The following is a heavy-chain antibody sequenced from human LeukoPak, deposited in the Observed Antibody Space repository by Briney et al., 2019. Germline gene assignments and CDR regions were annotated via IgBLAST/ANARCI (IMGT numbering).Heavy chain of an antibody. CDR2: FDPEDGET. V-gene: IGHV1-24*01. D-gene: IGHD3-22*01. Sequence: ASVKVSCKVSGYTLTELSMHWVRQASGKGLEWMGGFDPEDGETIYAQKFQGRVTMTEDTSTDTAYMELSSLRSEDTAVYYCATAFKGYDSSGYYVGVDMSAFDIWGQGTMVTVSS. CDR3: ATAFKGYDSSGYYVGVDMSAFDI. CDR1: GYTLTELS. J-gene: IGHJ3*02.